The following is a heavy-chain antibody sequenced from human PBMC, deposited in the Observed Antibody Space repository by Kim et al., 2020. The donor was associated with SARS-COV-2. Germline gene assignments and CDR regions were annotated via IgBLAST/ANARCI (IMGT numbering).Heavy chain of an antibody. Sequence: SETLSLTCTTSYGYMSTPNFFWGWIRQSPGRGLEWIGSIDFRGHTYYNPSLKSRVSISTDTSDDQFSLTLNSVTAADTAVYYCVGKPLLTGWGYYFDFWG. CDR3: VGKPLLTGWGYYFDF. D-gene: IGHD6-19*01. CDR1: YGYMSTPNFF. CDR2: IDFRGHT. V-gene: IGHV4-39*07. J-gene: IGHJ4*01.